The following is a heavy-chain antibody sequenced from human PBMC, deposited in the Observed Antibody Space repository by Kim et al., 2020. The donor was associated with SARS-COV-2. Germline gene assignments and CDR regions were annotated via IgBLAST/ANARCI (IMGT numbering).Heavy chain of an antibody. V-gene: IGHV4-39*01. J-gene: IGHJ4*02. CDR1: GGSISSSSYY. CDR3: ARHSRIVVVPAAILA. D-gene: IGHD2-2*01. Sequence: SETLSLTCTVSGGSISSSSYYWGWIRQPPGKGLEWIGSIYYSGSTYYNPSLKSRVTISVDTSKNQFSLKLSSLTAADTAVYYCARHSRIVVVPAAILAWGQGNLVTVSS. CDR2: IYYSGST.